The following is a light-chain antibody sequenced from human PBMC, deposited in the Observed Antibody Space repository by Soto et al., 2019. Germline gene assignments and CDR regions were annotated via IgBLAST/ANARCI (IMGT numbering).Light chain of an antibody. CDR3: QQYNNWPPVT. Sequence: EIVMTQAPATLSVSPGERATLSCRASQSVSSNLAWYQQKPGQAPRLLIYGASTSATGIPARFNGSGSGTEFTLPLSSLQSEDFALYYCQQYNNWPPVTFGQGTKVEIK. V-gene: IGKV3-15*01. J-gene: IGKJ1*01. CDR2: GAS. CDR1: QSVSSN.